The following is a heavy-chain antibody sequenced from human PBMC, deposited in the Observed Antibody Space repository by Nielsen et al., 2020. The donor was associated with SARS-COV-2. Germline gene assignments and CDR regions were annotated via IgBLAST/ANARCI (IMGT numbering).Heavy chain of an antibody. Sequence: SETLSLTCAVSGGSISSGGYSWSWIRQPPGKGLEWIGYIYHSGRTYYNPSLKSRVTTSVDRSKNQFYLKLSSVTAADTAVYYCARGGRSTFGGSDEAFDIWGQGTIATVSS. CDR3: ARGGRSTFGGSDEAFDI. V-gene: IGHV4-30-2*01. J-gene: IGHJ3*02. CDR1: GGSISSGGYS. CDR2: IYHSGRT. D-gene: IGHD3-16*01.